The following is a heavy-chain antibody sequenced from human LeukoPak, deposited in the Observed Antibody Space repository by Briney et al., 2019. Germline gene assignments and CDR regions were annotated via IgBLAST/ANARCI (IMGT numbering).Heavy chain of an antibody. V-gene: IGHV4-59*08. CDR1: GGSISSYY. CDR2: IYYSGST. CDR3: ARNYYYYGMDV. J-gene: IGHJ6*02. Sequence: SETLSLTCTVSGGSISSYYWSWIRQPPGKGLEWIGYIYYSGSTNYNPSLKSRVTILVDTSKNQFSLKLSSVTAADTAVYYCARNYYYYGMDVWGQGATVTVSS.